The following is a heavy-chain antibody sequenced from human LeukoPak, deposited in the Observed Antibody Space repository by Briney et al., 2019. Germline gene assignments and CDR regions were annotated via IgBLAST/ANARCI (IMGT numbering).Heavy chain of an antibody. Sequence: GESLKISCKGSGYSFTTYWIGWVRQMPGKGLEWMGIIYPDDSDTRCSPSFQGQVTISADKSISTAYLQWSSLKASDTAMYYCAGYYDSSGYSQWNAFDIWGQGTMVTVSS. CDR2: IYPDDSDT. V-gene: IGHV5-51*01. J-gene: IGHJ3*02. CDR1: GYSFTTYW. CDR3: AGYYDSSGYSQWNAFDI. D-gene: IGHD3-22*01.